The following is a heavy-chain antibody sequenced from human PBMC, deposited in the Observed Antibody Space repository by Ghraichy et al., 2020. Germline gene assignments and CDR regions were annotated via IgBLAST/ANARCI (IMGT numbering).Heavy chain of an antibody. CDR1: GGSISSYY. CDR2: IHYSGTT. Sequence: SETLSLTCTVSGGSISSYYWSWIRQPPGKGLEWIGYIHYSGTTSYIPSLKSRVTLSVDTSTNQISLKLTSVTSADTAVEYCATTLFWGQGILVTVSS. J-gene: IGHJ4*02. D-gene: IGHD3-9*01. CDR3: ATTLF. V-gene: IGHV4-59*01.